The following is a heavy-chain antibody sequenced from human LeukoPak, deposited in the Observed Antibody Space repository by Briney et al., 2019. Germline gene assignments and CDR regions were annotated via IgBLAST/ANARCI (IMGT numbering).Heavy chain of an antibody. Sequence: GGSLRLSCAASGFTFSSYAMHWVRQAPGKGLEWVAVISYDGSNKYYADSVKGRFTISRDNSKNTPYLQMNSLRAEDTAVYYCAREFREVVPSLGIEPYAEYFQHWGQGTLVTVSS. CDR2: ISYDGSNK. V-gene: IGHV3-30*04. J-gene: IGHJ1*01. CDR1: GFTFSSYA. CDR3: AREFREVVPSLGIEPYAEYFQH. D-gene: IGHD2-2*01.